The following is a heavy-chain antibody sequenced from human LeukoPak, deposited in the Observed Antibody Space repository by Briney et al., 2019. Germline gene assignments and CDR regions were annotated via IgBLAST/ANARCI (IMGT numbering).Heavy chain of an antibody. Sequence: GGSLRLSCAASGCTFSSYAMHWVRQAPGKGLEWVAVISYDGSNKYYADSVKGRFTISRDNSKNTLYLQMNSLRAEDTAVYYCARDKLWFGELFKGDWFDPWGQGTLVTVSS. CDR1: GCTFSSYA. V-gene: IGHV3-30*04. D-gene: IGHD3-10*01. CDR3: ARDKLWFGELFKGDWFDP. J-gene: IGHJ5*02. CDR2: ISYDGSNK.